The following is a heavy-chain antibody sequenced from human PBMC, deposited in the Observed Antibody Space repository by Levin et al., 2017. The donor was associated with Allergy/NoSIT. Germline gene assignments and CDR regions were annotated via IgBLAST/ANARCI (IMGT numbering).Heavy chain of an antibody. D-gene: IGHD1-1*01. J-gene: IGHJ4*02. V-gene: IGHV3-53*01. Sequence: PGGSLRLSCAASGFTVSSNYMSWVRQAPGKGLEWVSLNYGDGRTAYGDSVKGRFTISRDISRNTVDLQMNSLRAEDTALYYCARRSGTVWSPFDLWGQGTLVTVSS. CDR2: NYGDGRT. CDR3: ARRSGTVWSPFDL. CDR1: GFTVSSNY.